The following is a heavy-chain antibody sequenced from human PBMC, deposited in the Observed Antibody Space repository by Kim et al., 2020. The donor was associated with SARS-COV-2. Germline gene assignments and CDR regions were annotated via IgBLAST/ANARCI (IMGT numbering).Heavy chain of an antibody. CDR3: AKGGYYYDSSGLFF. V-gene: IGHV3-23*01. J-gene: IGHJ4*02. CDR2: ISGSGGST. D-gene: IGHD3-22*01. CDR1: GFTFSSYA. Sequence: GGSLRLSCAASGFTFSSYAMSWVRQAPGKGLEWVSAISGSGGSTYYADSVKGRFTISRDNSKNTLYLQMNSLRAEDTAVYYCAKGGYYYDSSGLFFWGQGTLVTVSS.